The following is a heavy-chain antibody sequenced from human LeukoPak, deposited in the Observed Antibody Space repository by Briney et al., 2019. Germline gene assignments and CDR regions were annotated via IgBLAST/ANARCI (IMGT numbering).Heavy chain of an antibody. CDR3: ARLVGPYNWNFDDI. CDR1: GFTFSSYA. D-gene: IGHD1-7*01. Sequence: GGSLRLSCAASGFTFSSYAMHWVRQAPGKGLEWVAVISYDGSNKYYADSVKGRFTISRDNSKNTLYLQMNSLRAEDTAVYYCARLVGPYNWNFDDIWGQGTMVTVSS. J-gene: IGHJ3*02. CDR2: ISYDGSNK. V-gene: IGHV3-30-3*01.